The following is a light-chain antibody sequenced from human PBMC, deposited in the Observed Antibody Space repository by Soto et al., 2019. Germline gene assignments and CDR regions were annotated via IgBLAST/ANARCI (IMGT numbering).Light chain of an antibody. CDR3: QQYNSYSWT. CDR2: DAS. J-gene: IGKJ1*01. V-gene: IGKV1-5*01. Sequence: DIQMTQSPSTLSASVVDRVPITCRASQSISSWLAWYQQTPGKAPKLLIYDASSLESGVPSRFSGSGSGTEFTLTISSLQPDDFATYYCQQYNSYSWTFGQGTKVDIK. CDR1: QSISSW.